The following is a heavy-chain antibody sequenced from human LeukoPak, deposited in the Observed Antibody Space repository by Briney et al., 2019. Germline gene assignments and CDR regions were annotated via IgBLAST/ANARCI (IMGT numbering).Heavy chain of an antibody. Sequence: SETLSLTRTVSGGSISSSSYYWGWIRQPPGKGLEWIGSIYYSGSTYYNPSLKSRVTISVDTSKNQFSLKLSSVTAADTAVYYCARQASPGYCSGGSCYRKYNWFDPWGQGTLVTVSS. CDR1: GGSISSSSYY. CDR2: IYYSGST. J-gene: IGHJ5*02. CDR3: ARQASPGYCSGGSCYRKYNWFDP. D-gene: IGHD2-15*01. V-gene: IGHV4-39*01.